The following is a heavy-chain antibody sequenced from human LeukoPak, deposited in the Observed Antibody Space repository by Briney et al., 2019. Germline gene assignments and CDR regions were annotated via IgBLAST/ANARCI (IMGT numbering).Heavy chain of an antibody. V-gene: IGHV4-4*09. D-gene: IGHD3-10*01. Sequence: SETLSLTCTVSGGSISSYYWSWIRQPPGKGLEWIGYIYTSGSTNYNPSLKSRVTISVDTSKNQFSLKLSSVTAADTAVYYCARFGVYGSGSRFDYWGQGTLVPVSS. CDR1: GGSISSYY. CDR2: IYTSGST. CDR3: ARFGVYGSGSRFDY. J-gene: IGHJ4*02.